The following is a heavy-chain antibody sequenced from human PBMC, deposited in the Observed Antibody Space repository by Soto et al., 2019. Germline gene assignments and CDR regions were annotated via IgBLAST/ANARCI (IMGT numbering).Heavy chain of an antibody. CDR1: GYTFTGYY. D-gene: IGHD3-22*01. CDR2: INPNSGGT. CDR3: ARADSSGYFDSPRFDY. Sequence: GASVKVSCKASGYTFTGYYMHWVRRAPGQGLEWMGWINPNSGGTNYAQKFQGWVTMTRDTSISTAYMELSRLRSDDTAVYYCARADSSGYFDSPRFDYWGQGTLVTVSS. J-gene: IGHJ4*02. V-gene: IGHV1-2*04.